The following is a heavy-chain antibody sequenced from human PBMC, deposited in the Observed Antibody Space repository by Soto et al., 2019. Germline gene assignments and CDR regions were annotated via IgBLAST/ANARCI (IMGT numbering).Heavy chain of an antibody. CDR1: GGTFSSYA. V-gene: IGHV1-69*13. J-gene: IGHJ4*02. Sequence: SVKVSCKASGGTFSSYAISWVRQAPGQGLEWMGGIIPIFGTANYAQKFQGRVTITADESTSTAYMELSSLRSEDTAVYYCAKEGGLSGSYYISSSYYLDYWGQGTLVTVSS. CDR2: IIPIFGTA. CDR3: AKEGGLSGSYYISSSYYLDY. D-gene: IGHD1-26*01.